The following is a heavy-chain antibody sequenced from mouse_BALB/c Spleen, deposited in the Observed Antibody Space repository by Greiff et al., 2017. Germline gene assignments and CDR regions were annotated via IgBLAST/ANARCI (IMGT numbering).Heavy chain of an antibody. V-gene: IGHV5-6-5*01. CDR3: ARAIPRYYFDY. Sequence: EVQVVESGGGLVKPGGSLKLSCAASGFTFSSYAMSWVRQTPEKRLEWVASISSGGSTYYPDSVKGRFTISRDNARNILYLQMSSLRSEDTAMYYCARAIPRYYFDYWGQGTTLTVSS. J-gene: IGHJ2*01. CDR2: ISSGGST. CDR1: GFTFSSYA.